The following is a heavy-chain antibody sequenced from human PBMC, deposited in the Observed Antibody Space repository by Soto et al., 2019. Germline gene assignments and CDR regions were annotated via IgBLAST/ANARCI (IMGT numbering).Heavy chain of an antibody. V-gene: IGHV4-59*01. CDR3: ARADGDIAINAIDF. J-gene: IGHJ3*01. CDR2: IYYSGST. CDR1: GGSISSYY. D-gene: IGHD4-17*01. Sequence: LSLTCTGSGGSISSYYWSWIRQPPGKGLEWIGYIYYSGSTNYNPSLKSRVTISVDTSKNQFSLKLSSVTAADTAVYYCARADGDIAINAIDFWGPGIMVTVSS.